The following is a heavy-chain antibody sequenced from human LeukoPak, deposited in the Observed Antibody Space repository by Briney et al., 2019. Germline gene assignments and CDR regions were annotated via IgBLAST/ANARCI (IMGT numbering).Heavy chain of an antibody. CDR1: GGSISSSSYY. CDR3: ARIRRDYYGMDV. V-gene: IGHV4-39*01. J-gene: IGHJ6*02. CDR2: IYYSGST. Sequence: SETLSLTCTVSGGSISSSSYYWGWIRQPPGKGLEWIGSIYYSGSTYYNPSLKSRVTISVDTSKNQFSLKLSSVNAADTAVYYCARIRRDYYGMDVWGQGTTVTVSS.